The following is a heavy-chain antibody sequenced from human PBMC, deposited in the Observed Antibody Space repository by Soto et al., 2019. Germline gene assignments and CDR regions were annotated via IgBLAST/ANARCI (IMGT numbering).Heavy chain of an antibody. CDR3: AREWFGELSGPGSYGMDV. V-gene: IGHV3-30-3*01. J-gene: IGHJ6*02. CDR1: GFTCSSYA. D-gene: IGHD3-10*01. CDR2: ISYDGSNK. Sequence: PGGCMRLSDPASGFTCSSYAMHWVRQAPGKGLEWVAVISYDGSNKYYADSVKGRFTISRDNSKNTLYLQMNSLRAEDTAVYYCAREWFGELSGPGSYGMDVWGQGTTVTVSS.